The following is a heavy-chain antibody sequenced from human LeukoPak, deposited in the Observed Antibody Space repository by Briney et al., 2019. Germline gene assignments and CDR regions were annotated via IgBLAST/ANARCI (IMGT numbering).Heavy chain of an antibody. Sequence: SETLSLTCAVYGGSFSGYYWSWIRQPPGKGLEWIGEINHSGSTNYNPSLKSRVTISVDTSKNQFSLKLSSVTAADTAVYYCARERRGEYCWCFDLWGRGTLVTVSS. CDR2: INHSGST. CDR1: GGSFSGYY. CDR3: ARERRGEYCWCFDL. D-gene: IGHD2/OR15-2a*01. J-gene: IGHJ2*01. V-gene: IGHV4-34*01.